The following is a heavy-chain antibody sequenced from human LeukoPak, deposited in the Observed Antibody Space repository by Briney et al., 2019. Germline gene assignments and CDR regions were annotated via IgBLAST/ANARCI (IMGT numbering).Heavy chain of an antibody. CDR3: ARGFYDSSGFLSLYYYYGMDV. CDR1: GGSFCGYY. J-gene: IGHJ6*02. V-gene: IGHV4-34*01. D-gene: IGHD3-22*01. CDR2: INHSGST. Sequence: SETLSLTCAVYGGSFCGYYWSWIRQPPGEGLEWIGEINHSGSTNYNPSLKSRVTISVDTSKNQFSLKLSSVTAADTAVYYCARGFYDSSGFLSLYYYYGMDVWGQGTTVTVSS.